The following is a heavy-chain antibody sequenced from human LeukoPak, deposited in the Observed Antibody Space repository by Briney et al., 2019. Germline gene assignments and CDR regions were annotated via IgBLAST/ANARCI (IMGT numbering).Heavy chain of an antibody. D-gene: IGHD6-19*01. J-gene: IGHJ4*02. V-gene: IGHV3-53*01. CDR1: GFTVSSNY. CDR2: IYSGGST. CDR3: ARASKGALGSGWYYFDY. Sequence: GGSLRLSCAVSGFTVSSNYMSWVRQVPGKGLEWVSVIYSGGSTYYADSVKGRFTISRDNSKNTLFLQMNSLRAEDTAVYYCARASKGALGSGWYYFDYWGQGTLVTVSS.